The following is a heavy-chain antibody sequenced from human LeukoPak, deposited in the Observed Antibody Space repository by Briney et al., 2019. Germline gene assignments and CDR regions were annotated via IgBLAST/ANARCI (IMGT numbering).Heavy chain of an antibody. CDR3: AAGLVVIDAFDI. CDR2: ISYDGSNK. D-gene: IGHD3-22*01. Sequence: GGSLRLSCAASGFTFSSYVMHWVRQAPGKGLEWVAVISYDGSNKYYADSVKGRFTISRDNSKNTLYLQMNSLRAEDTAVYYCAAGLVVIDAFDIWGQGIMVTVSS. J-gene: IGHJ3*02. CDR1: GFTFSSYV. V-gene: IGHV3-30-3*01.